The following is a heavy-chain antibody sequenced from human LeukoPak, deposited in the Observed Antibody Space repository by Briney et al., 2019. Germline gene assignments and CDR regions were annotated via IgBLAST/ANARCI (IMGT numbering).Heavy chain of an antibody. CDR3: TRDQFASSGHSDY. CDR2: IRSKAYGGTT. J-gene: IGHJ4*02. V-gene: IGHV3-49*04. CDR1: GYTFGDYG. D-gene: IGHD6-19*01. Sequence: GGSLRLSCTASGYTFGDYGMIWVRQAPGKGLEWVGFIRSKAYGGTTEYAASVKGRFTISRDDSKSIAYLQMNSLKTEDTAVYYCTRDQFASSGHSDYWGQGTLVTVSS.